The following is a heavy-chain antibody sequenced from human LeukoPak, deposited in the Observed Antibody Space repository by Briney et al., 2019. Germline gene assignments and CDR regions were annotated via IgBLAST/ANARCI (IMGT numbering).Heavy chain of an antibody. J-gene: IGHJ4*02. CDR3: AKVATYGSGSFDY. Sequence: AGGSLRLSCAASGFNFSRYWMHRVRQAPGKGLEWVSAISGSGGSTYYADSVKGRFTISRDNSKNTLYLQMNSLRAEDTAVYYCAKVATYGSGSFDYWGQGTLVTVSS. V-gene: IGHV3-23*01. CDR1: GFNFSRYW. D-gene: IGHD3-10*01. CDR2: ISGSGGST.